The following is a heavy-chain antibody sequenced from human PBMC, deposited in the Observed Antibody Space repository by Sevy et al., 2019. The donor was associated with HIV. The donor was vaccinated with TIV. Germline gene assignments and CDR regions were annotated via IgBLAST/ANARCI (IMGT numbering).Heavy chain of an antibody. J-gene: IGHJ4*02. Sequence: ASVKVSCKASGYTFTSYGISWVRQAPGQGFEWMGWISAYNGNTNYAQKLQGRVTMTTDTSTSTAYMELRSLRSDDTAVYYCARGTIYDSSGYYYAEDRTTSLMYYFDYSGQGTLVTVSS. CDR1: GYTFTSYG. V-gene: IGHV1-18*01. CDR3: ARGTIYDSSGYYYAEDRTTSLMYYFDY. CDR2: ISAYNGNT. D-gene: IGHD3-22*01.